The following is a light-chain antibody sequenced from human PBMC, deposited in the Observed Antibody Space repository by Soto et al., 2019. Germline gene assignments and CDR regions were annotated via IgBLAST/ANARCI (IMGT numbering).Light chain of an antibody. CDR1: QNMTRY. CDR3: QQSFSIPWT. Sequence: DIQMTQSPPSLSASVGDSITITCRASQNMTRYLNWFQQKVGKAPKLLIYGVSSLQSGVPSRFSGSGSGADFTLTISTLQLEDCATYSCQQSFSIPWTFGQGTKVEIK. J-gene: IGKJ1*01. V-gene: IGKV1-39*01. CDR2: GVS.